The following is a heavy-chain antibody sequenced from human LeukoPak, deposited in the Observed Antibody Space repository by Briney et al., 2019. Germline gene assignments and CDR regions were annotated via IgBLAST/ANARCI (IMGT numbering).Heavy chain of an antibody. J-gene: IGHJ4*02. CDR1: GFTFSSYW. V-gene: IGHV3-74*01. Sequence: GRSLRLSCAASGFTFSSYWMHWVRQAAGKGLVWVSHINTDGSSTTYADSVKGRFTISRDNAKKTLYLLLNSLKTEDTALYYCTRIRGYSAYDFNYWGQGTLVTVSS. CDR2: INTDGSST. CDR3: TRIRGYSAYDFNY. D-gene: IGHD5-12*01.